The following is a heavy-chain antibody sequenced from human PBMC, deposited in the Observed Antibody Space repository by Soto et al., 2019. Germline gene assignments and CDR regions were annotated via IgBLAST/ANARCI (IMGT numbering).Heavy chain of an antibody. CDR3: ARGDSTDCSNGVCSFFYNHDMDV. J-gene: IGHJ6*02. CDR1: GYSFTDYH. CDR2: INPKSGGT. Sequence: SVKVSCKASGYSFTDYHIHWVRQAPGQGLEWLGRINPKSGGTSTAQKFQGWVTMTTDTSISTASMELTRLTSDDTAIYYCARGDSTDCSNGVCSFFYNHDMDVWGQGTTVTVSS. V-gene: IGHV1-2*04. D-gene: IGHD2-8*01.